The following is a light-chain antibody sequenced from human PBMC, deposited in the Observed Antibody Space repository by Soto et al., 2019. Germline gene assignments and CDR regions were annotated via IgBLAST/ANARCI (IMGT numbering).Light chain of an antibody. J-gene: IGKJ2*01. CDR1: QSVSSSY. CDR2: GAS. V-gene: IGKV3-20*01. Sequence: EIVLTQSPGTLSLSPGERATLSCRASQSVSSSYLAWYQQKPGQAPSLLIYGASSRATGIPDRFSGSGSGTDFTLTISRLEPEDFAVYYCQQYGSSPPYTFGQRTKLEIK. CDR3: QQYGSSPPYT.